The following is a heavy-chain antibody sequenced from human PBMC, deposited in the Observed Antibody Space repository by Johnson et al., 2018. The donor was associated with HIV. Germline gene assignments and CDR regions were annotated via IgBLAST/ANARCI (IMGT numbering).Heavy chain of an antibody. CDR1: GFTFSTYG. J-gene: IGHJ3*02. V-gene: IGHV3-30*18. Sequence: QVQLVESGGGLVQPGRSLRLSCAASGFTFSTYGMHWVRQAPGTGLEWVAVISYDGCNEHYVASVKGRFTISRANSKNTLYLQMNSLRAEDPAVYYCAKGDCGGDCYVYAFDMWGQGTMVTVSS. D-gene: IGHD2-21*01. CDR3: AKGDCGGDCYVYAFDM. CDR2: ISYDGCNE.